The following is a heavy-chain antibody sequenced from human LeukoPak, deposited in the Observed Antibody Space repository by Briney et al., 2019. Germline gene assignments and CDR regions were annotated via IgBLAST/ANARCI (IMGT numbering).Heavy chain of an antibody. Sequence: ASVKVSCKSSGYXFTSYYIYWVRQAPGQGLEWMGWINPNTGGTNYAQQFQGRVTMTRDTSIRTSYMELTRLRSDDTAVYYCARSLDYGDPNVFDIWGQGTMVTVSS. V-gene: IGHV1-2*02. CDR3: ARSLDYGDPNVFDI. CDR2: INPNTGGT. CDR1: GYXFTSYY. J-gene: IGHJ3*02. D-gene: IGHD4-17*01.